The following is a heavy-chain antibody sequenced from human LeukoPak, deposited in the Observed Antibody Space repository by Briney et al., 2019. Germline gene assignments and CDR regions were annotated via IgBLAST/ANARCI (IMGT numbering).Heavy chain of an antibody. CDR1: GFTVSSNY. Sequence: PGGSLRLSCAASGFTVSSNYMSWVRQAPGKGLEWVSVIYSGGSTYYADSVKGRFTISRDNSKNTLYLQMNSLRAEDTAVYYCARDKTTVTPYGYYYYMGVWGKGTTVTVSS. CDR3: ARDKTTVTPYGYYYYMGV. CDR2: IYSGGST. J-gene: IGHJ6*03. V-gene: IGHV3-53*01. D-gene: IGHD4-11*01.